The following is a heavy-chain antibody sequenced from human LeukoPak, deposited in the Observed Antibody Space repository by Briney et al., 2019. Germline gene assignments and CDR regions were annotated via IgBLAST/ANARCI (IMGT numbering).Heavy chain of an antibody. J-gene: IGHJ6*03. Sequence: PSETLSLTCTVSGGSISSYYWSWIRQPAGKGLEWIGRIYTSGSTNYNPSLKSRVTMSVDTSKNQFSLKLSSVTAADTAVYYCARAKWFGELISVYYYMDVWGKGTTVTISS. V-gene: IGHV4-4*07. CDR2: IYTSGST. D-gene: IGHD3-10*01. CDR1: GGSISSYY. CDR3: ARAKWFGELISVYYYMDV.